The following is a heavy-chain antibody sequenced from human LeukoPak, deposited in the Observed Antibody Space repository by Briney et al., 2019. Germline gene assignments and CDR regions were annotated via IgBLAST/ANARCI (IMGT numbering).Heavy chain of an antibody. CDR3: ARDLYYYDSSGYSHFDY. D-gene: IGHD3-22*01. J-gene: IGHJ4*02. Sequence: ASVKVSCKASGYTFTNYYMHWVRQAPGQGLEWMGRINPNSGGTNYAQKFQGRVTMTRDTSISTAYMELSRLRSDDTAVYYCARDLYYYDSSGYSHFDYWGQGTLVTVSS. V-gene: IGHV1-2*06. CDR1: GYTFTNYY. CDR2: INPNSGGT.